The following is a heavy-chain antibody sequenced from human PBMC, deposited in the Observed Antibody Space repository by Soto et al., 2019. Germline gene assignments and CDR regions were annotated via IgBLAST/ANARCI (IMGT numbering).Heavy chain of an antibody. Sequence: GDSLKISCKGSGYSFTSYSIGWVRQPPGKGLEWMGIICPGDSDTRYSPSFQGQVTISAGKAISTAYLQWSSLKASDTGMYYCATLIPGYSGGWDIHAFDIWGQGTMVTVSS. CDR2: ICPGDSDT. J-gene: IGHJ3*02. CDR1: GYSFTSYS. CDR3: ATLIPGYSGGWDIHAFDI. V-gene: IGHV5-51*01. D-gene: IGHD6-19*01.